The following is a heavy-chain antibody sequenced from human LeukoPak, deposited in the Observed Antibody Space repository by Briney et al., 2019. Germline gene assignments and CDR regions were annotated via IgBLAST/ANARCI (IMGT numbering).Heavy chain of an antibody. D-gene: IGHD3-22*01. J-gene: IGHJ6*03. V-gene: IGHV4-34*01. CDR2: INHSGST. CDR3: ARLRRQPVSSDSSGYYYYYYYYMDV. CDR1: GGSFSGYY. Sequence: SETLSLTCAVYGGSFSGYYWSWIRQPPGKGLEWIGEINHSGSTNYNPSLKSRVTISVDTSKNQFSLKLSSVTAADTAVYYCARLRRQPVSSDSSGYYYYYYYYMDVWGKGTTVTVSS.